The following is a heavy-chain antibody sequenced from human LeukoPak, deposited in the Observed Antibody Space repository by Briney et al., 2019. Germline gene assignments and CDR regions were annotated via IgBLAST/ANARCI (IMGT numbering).Heavy chain of an antibody. CDR3: ARDRGTIAVGFSDY. V-gene: IGHV3-7*01. D-gene: IGHD6-19*01. CDR2: IKQDGSEK. CDR1: GFTVSSNY. Sequence: GGSLRLSCAASGFTVSSNYMSWVRQAPGKGLEWVANIKQDGSEKYYVDSVKGRFTISRDNAKNSLYLQMNSLRAEDTAVYYCARDRGTIAVGFSDYWGQGTLVTVSS. J-gene: IGHJ4*02.